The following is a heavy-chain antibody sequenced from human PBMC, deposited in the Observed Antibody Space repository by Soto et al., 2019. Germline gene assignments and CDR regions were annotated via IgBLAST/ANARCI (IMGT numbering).Heavy chain of an antibody. Sequence: EVQLVESGGGLVQPGKSLKLSCVAIGFTFEDHAMHWIRQVPGKGLEWVAGINWNSGITGYADSVKGRFTISRDNANNSLHLEMNSLKSEDTALYYRTKGRGALTVVSNWFDPWGQGTPVTVSS. V-gene: IGHV3-9*01. J-gene: IGHJ5*02. CDR1: GFTFEDHA. CDR2: INWNSGIT. D-gene: IGHD3-22*01. CDR3: TKGRGALTVVSNWFDP.